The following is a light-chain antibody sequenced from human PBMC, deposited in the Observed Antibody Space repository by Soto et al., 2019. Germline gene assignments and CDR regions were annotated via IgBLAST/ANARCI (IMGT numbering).Light chain of an antibody. CDR2: DVI. CDR1: SSDVGGYNF. J-gene: IGLJ3*02. Sequence: QSVLTQPPSASGSPGQSVTISCTGTSSDVGGYNFVSWYQHHPGKAPKLMIYDVIKRPSGVPDRFSGSKSGNTASLTVSGLQAEDEADYYCSSYAGSNTWVFGGGTQLPVL. V-gene: IGLV2-8*01. CDR3: SSYAGSNTWV.